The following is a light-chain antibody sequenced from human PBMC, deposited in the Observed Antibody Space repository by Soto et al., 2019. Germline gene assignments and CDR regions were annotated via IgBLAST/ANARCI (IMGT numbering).Light chain of an antibody. CDR3: QQYNNWPWT. CDR2: GAS. J-gene: IGKJ1*01. CDR1: QSVSSN. V-gene: IGKV3-15*01. Sequence: EIVMTQSPATLSVSPGERGTLSCRASQSVSSNLAWYQQKPGQAPRLLIYGASTRATGIPARFSGSRSGTKFTLTISSLQSEDFAVYYCQQYNNWPWTFGQGTKVEIK.